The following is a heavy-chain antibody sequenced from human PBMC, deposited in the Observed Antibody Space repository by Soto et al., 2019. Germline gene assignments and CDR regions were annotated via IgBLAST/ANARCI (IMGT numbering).Heavy chain of an antibody. V-gene: IGHV4-30-4*01. J-gene: IGHJ5*02. CDR1: GGSISSGDYY. CDR3: ARARSDLQILTAYNWFDP. D-gene: IGHD7-27*01. CDR2: IYYSGST. Sequence: SETLSLTCTVSGGSISSGDYYWSWIRQPPGKGLEWIGYIYYSGSTYYNPSLKSRVTISVDTSKNQFSLKLSSVTAADTAVYYCARARSDLQILTAYNWFDPWRQGTLVTVSS.